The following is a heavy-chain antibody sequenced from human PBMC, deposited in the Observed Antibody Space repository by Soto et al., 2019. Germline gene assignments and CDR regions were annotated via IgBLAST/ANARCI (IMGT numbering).Heavy chain of an antibody. CDR2: IYYSGTT. CDR1: GGSISGYF. J-gene: IGHJ5*02. Sequence: QVQLQESGPGLVKSSETLSLTCTVSGGSISGYFWSWIRQPPGKGLEWIGYIYYSGTTNYNPSLKSRVTISVDTSKNQFSLKLRSVTAADTAVYYCARGLRYFDWLSSGQGTLVTVSS. CDR3: ARGLRYFDWLS. V-gene: IGHV4-59*01. D-gene: IGHD3-9*01.